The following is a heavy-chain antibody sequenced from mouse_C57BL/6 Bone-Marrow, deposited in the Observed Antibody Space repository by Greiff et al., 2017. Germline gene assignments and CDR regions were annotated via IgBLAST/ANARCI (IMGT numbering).Heavy chain of an antibody. CDR1: GFTFSSYA. Sequence: EVKLVESGEGLVKPGGSLKLSCAASGFTFSSYAMSWVRQTPEKRLEWVAYISSGGDYIYYADTVKGRFTISRDNARNTLYLQMSSLKSEDTAMYYCTREGQGWFAYWGQGTLVTVSA. V-gene: IGHV5-9-1*02. CDR3: TREGQGWFAY. D-gene: IGHD3-2*02. J-gene: IGHJ3*01. CDR2: ISSGGDYI.